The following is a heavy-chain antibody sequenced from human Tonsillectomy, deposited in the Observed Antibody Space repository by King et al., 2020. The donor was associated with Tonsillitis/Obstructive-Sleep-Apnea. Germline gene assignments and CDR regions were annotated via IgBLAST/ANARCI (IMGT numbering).Heavy chain of an antibody. CDR1: GFTFSSYA. J-gene: IGHJ4*02. Sequence: VQLVESGGGVVQPGRSLRLSCAASGFTFSSYAMHWVRQAPGKGLEWVAVISYDGSNKYYADSVKGRFTISTDNSKNTLYLQMNSLRAEDTAVYYCAREGGYSNYLDYWGQGTLVTVSS. CDR3: AREGGYSNYLDY. V-gene: IGHV3-30*04. CDR2: ISYDGSNK. D-gene: IGHD4-11*01.